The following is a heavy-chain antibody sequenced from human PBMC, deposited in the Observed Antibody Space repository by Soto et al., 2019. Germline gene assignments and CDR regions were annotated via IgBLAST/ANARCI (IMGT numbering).Heavy chain of an antibody. V-gene: IGHV3-30*18. CDR3: AKAIAVAGIWDFDY. CDR2: ISYDGSNK. D-gene: IGHD6-19*01. CDR1: GFTFSSYG. J-gene: IGHJ4*02. Sequence: PGGSLRLSCAASGFTFSSYGMHWVRQAPGKGLEWVAVISYDGSNKYYADSVKGRFTISRDNSKTTLYLQMKSLRAEDTVVYYCAKAIAVAGIWDFDYWGQGTLVTVSS.